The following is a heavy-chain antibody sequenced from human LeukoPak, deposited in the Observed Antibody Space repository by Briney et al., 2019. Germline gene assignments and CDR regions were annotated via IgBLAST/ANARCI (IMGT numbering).Heavy chain of an antibody. V-gene: IGHV4-59*12. CDR1: GGSISSYY. CDR2: IYYSGST. D-gene: IGHD3-3*01. CDR3: ARDYDFWSGYYDY. Sequence: SETLSLTCAVSGGSISSYYWSWIRQPPGKGLEGIGYIYYSGSTYYNPALKSRVTISVDTSKNQFSLKLSSVTAADTAVYSCARDYDFWSGYYDYWGHGTLVTVSS. J-gene: IGHJ4*01.